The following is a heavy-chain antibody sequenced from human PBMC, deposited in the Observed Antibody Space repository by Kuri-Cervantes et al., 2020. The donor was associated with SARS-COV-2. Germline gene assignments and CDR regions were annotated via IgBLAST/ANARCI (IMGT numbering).Heavy chain of an antibody. CDR1: GFTFSSYS. J-gene: IGHJ5*02. D-gene: IGHD7-27*01. CDR3: ARDLRLGKSLDH. Sequence: GGSLRLSCAASGFTFSSYSMNWVRQAPGKGLGWVSNICPSGTTKYYADSVKGRFTISRDNAKNSLYLQMSSLRAEDTAVYYCARDLRLGKSLDHWGQGTLVTVSS. V-gene: IGHV3-48*04. CDR2: ICPSGTTK.